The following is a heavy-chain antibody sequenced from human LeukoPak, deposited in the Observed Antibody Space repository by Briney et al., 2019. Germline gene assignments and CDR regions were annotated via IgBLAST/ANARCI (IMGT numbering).Heavy chain of an antibody. Sequence: ASVKVSCKASGYTFTGYYMHWVRQAPGQGLEWMGWINPNSGGTNYAQKFQGRVTMTRDTSISTAYMELSRLRSDDTAVYYCARVRVERLRYSGYDWGYYFDYWGQGTLVTVSS. CDR1: GYTFTGYY. CDR3: ARVRVERLRYSGYDWGYYFDY. D-gene: IGHD5-12*01. V-gene: IGHV1-2*02. J-gene: IGHJ4*02. CDR2: INPNSGGT.